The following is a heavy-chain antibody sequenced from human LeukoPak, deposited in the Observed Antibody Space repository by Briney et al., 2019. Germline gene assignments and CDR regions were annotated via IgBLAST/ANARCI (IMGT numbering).Heavy chain of an antibody. V-gene: IGHV1-2*02. CDR3: ASISEVWSGYYTVHHDY. CDR2: INPNSGDT. J-gene: IGHJ4*02. CDR1: GYTFTDYY. D-gene: IGHD3-3*01. Sequence: ASVKVSCKTSGYTFTDYYMHWVRQAPGQGLEWMGRINPNSGDTNYAQKFLGRVTMTRDTSISTAYMELSSLTSDDTAVYYCASISEVWSGYYTVHHDYWGQGTLVTVS.